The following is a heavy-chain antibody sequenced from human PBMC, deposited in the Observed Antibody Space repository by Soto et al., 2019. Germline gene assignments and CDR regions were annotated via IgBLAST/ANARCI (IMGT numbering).Heavy chain of an antibody. CDR2: IYYSGST. J-gene: IGHJ5*02. D-gene: IGHD3-10*01. V-gene: IGHV4-31*01. CDR1: GGSISSGGYY. Sequence: QVQLQESGPGLVKPSQTLSLTCTVSGGSISSGGYYWSWIRQHPGKGLEWIGYIYYSGSTYYNPSLKNPVTISVDTSKNQFSLKLSSRTAADTAVYYCAGYMVRGVHNWFDPWGQGTLVTVSS. CDR3: AGYMVRGVHNWFDP.